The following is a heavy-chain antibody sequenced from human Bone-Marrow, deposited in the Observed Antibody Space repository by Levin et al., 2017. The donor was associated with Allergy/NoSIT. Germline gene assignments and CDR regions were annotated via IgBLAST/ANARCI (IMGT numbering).Heavy chain of an antibody. Sequence: ASVKVSCKTSGYTFTGYIMHWVRQAPGQGLEWMGWINPNSGGTKYAQKFQGRVTMTRDTSISTAYMELSRLRSDDTAVYYCAKVREGAVAYDYWGQGTLVTVSS. V-gene: IGHV1-2*02. CDR3: AKVREGAVAYDY. CDR2: INPNSGGT. D-gene: IGHD6-19*01. CDR1: GYTFTGYI. J-gene: IGHJ4*02.